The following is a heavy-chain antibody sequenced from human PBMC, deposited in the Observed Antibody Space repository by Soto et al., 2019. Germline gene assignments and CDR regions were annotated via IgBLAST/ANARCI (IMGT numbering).Heavy chain of an antibody. CDR2: IDTSGHNT. J-gene: IGHJ4*02. CDR3: AKAVGQYLYFFNN. V-gene: IGHV3-23*01. CDR1: GLTFSRYA. D-gene: IGHD3-9*01. Sequence: EVQVLESGGGLIQPGGSLRLSCAFSGLTFSRYAASWVRQAPGKGLEWVSGIDTSGHNTYYADSVKGRFTISRGNSNNTLFLQMNNLRAEDTAVYYCAKAVGQYLYFFNNWGQGILVTVSS.